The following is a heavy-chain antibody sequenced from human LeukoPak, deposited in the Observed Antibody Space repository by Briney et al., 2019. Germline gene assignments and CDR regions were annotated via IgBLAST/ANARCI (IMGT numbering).Heavy chain of an antibody. V-gene: IGHV1-46*01. CDR1: GYTFTSYY. CDR3: ARVYRGSYYYELFDY. J-gene: IGHJ4*02. D-gene: IGHD1-26*01. CDR2: INPSGGST. Sequence: GASVKVSCKASGYTFTSYYMHWVRQAPGQGLEWMGIINPSGGSTSYAQKFQGRVTMTRDTSTSTVYMELRSLRSDDTAVYYCARVYRGSYYYELFDYWGQGTLVTVSS.